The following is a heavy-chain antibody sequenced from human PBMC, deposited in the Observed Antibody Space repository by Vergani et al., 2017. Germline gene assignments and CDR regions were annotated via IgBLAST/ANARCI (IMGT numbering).Heavy chain of an antibody. CDR2: INHSGST. J-gene: IGHJ3*02. Sequence: QVQLQESGPGLVKPSETLSLTCAVYGGSFSGYYWSWIRQPPGKGLEWIGEINHSGSTNYNPSLKSRVTISVDTSKNQFSLKLSSVTAADTAVYYCARDADIAAWAFDIWGQGTMVTVSS. CDR1: GGSFSGYY. V-gene: IGHV4-34*01. D-gene: IGHD6-25*01. CDR3: ARDADIAAWAFDI.